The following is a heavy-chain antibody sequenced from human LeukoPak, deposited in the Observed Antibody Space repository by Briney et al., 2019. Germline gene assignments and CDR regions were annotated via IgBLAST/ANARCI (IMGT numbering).Heavy chain of an antibody. D-gene: IGHD3-3*01. J-gene: IGHJ5*02. Sequence: ASVKVSCKASGYTFTSYDINWVRQATGQGLERMGWMNPNSGNTGYAQKFQGRVTMTRNTSISTAYMELSSLRSEDTAVYYCARGGYDFWSGYYGNGFDPWGQGTLVTVCS. CDR1: GYTFTSYD. CDR2: MNPNSGNT. CDR3: ARGGYDFWSGYYGNGFDP. V-gene: IGHV1-8*01.